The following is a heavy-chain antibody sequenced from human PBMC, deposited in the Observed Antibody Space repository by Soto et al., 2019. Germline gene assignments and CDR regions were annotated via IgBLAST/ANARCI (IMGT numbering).Heavy chain of an antibody. CDR3: ARDLRGRGCRHGPEGWFDY. CDR1: GFTFSSYG. V-gene: IGHV3-33*01. D-gene: IGHD5-18*01. CDR2: IWYDGSNK. J-gene: IGHJ4*02. Sequence: QVQLVESGGGVVQPGRSLRLSCAASGFTFSSYGMHWVRQAPGKGLEWVAVIWYDGSNKYYADSVKGRFTISRDNSKNTLYLQINRLGAEGTAVYYCARDLRGRGCRHGPEGWFDYWGQGTLVTVSS.